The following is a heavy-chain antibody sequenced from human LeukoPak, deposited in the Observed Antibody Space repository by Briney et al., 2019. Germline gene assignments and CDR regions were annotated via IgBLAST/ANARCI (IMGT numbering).Heavy chain of an antibody. V-gene: IGHV4-39*07. CDR3: ARWGYYYDSSGYSYYFDY. CDR2: IYYSGST. CDR1: GGSISSSSYY. J-gene: IGHJ4*02. D-gene: IGHD3-22*01. Sequence: SETLSLTCTVSGGSISSSSYYWGWIRQPPGKGLEWIGTIYYSGSTNYNPSLKSRVTISVDTSKNQFSLKLSSVTAADTAVYYCARWGYYYDSSGYSYYFDYWGQGTLVTVSS.